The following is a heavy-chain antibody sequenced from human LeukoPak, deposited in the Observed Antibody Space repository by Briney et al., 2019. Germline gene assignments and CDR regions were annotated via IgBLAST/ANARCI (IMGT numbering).Heavy chain of an antibody. J-gene: IGHJ6*02. CDR3: ARSQYKYHDILTRTYYYYGMDV. CDR1: GFTFSSYA. D-gene: IGHD3-9*01. Sequence: GGSLRLSCAASGFTFSSYAMHWVRQAPGKGLEYVSAISSNGGSTYYANSVKGRFTISRDNSKNTLYLQMGSLRAEDMAVYYCARSQYKYHDILTRTYYYYGMDVWGQGTTVTVSS. V-gene: IGHV3-64*01. CDR2: ISSNGGST.